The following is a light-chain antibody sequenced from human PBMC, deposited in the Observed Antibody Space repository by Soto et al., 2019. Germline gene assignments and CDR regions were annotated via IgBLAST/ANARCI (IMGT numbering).Light chain of an antibody. J-gene: IGKJ2*01. CDR3: QRYDNLPYT. Sequence: DIQMTQSPSSLFASVGDRVSITCQASQNIYIYLNWFQRKPGRAPKLLIYDSSHLDTGVPSRFSGSGSGTEFTLTISGLQPEDVATYFCQRYDNLPYTFGQGTNLEI. CDR1: QNIYIY. CDR2: DSS. V-gene: IGKV1-33*01.